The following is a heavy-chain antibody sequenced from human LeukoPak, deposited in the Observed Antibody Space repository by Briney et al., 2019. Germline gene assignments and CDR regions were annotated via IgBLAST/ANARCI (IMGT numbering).Heavy chain of an antibody. D-gene: IGHD1-26*01. CDR3: ARARRKIVGATTVSVRAFDI. J-gene: IGHJ3*02. CDR2: INAGNGNT. Sequence: ASVKVSCKASGYTFTSYAMHWVRQAPGQRLEWMGWINAGNGNTKYSQKFQGRVTMTRDTSTSTVYMELSSLRSEDTAVYYCARARRKIVGATTVSVRAFDIWGQGTMVTVSS. V-gene: IGHV1-3*01. CDR1: GYTFTSYA.